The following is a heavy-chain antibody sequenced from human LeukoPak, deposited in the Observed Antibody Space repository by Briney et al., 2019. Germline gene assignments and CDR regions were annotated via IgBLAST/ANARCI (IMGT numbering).Heavy chain of an antibody. V-gene: IGHV1-46*01. J-gene: IGHJ3*02. Sequence: ASLKLSCKASGYTFTSYYMHWVRQAAGHGLEWMGIIDPSGGSTSYAQKFQGRVTMTRDTSTSTVYMELSSLRSEDTAVYYCAREVGDYSGSPRSGFDIWGQATMVTVSS. D-gene: IGHD1-26*01. CDR2: IDPSGGST. CDR3: AREVGDYSGSPRSGFDI. CDR1: GYTFTSYY.